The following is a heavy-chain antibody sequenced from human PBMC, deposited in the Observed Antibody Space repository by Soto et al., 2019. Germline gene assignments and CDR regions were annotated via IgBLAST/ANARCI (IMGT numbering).Heavy chain of an antibody. CDR3: ANPPPTMESTIYYYYGMDV. V-gene: IGHV3-23*01. D-gene: IGHD1-26*01. CDR1: GFTFA. CDR2: ISGSGGST. Sequence: GGSLRLSCAASGFTFAMTWVRQAPGQGLEWVSAISGSGGSTYYADSGKGRFTISRDSSKNTLYLQMDSLRAEDTAVYYCANPPPTMESTIYYYYGMDVWGQGTTVTVSS. J-gene: IGHJ6*02.